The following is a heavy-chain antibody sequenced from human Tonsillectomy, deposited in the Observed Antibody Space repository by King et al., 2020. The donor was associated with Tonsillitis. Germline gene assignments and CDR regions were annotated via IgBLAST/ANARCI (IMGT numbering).Heavy chain of an antibody. CDR2: IKRKIDGGTT. J-gene: IGHJ4*02. CDR3: TTLGYLCHSSDY. D-gene: IGHD3-16*01. V-gene: IGHV3-15*01. Sequence: QLVQSGGGLVRPGGSVRLSCAASGYTFNNAWMSWVRQAPGKGLEWVGRIKRKIDGGTTDYATPVKGRFTISRDDSKNTLYLQMNSLRTEDTAVYYCTTLGYLCHSSDYWGQGTLVSVSS. CDR1: GYTFNNAW.